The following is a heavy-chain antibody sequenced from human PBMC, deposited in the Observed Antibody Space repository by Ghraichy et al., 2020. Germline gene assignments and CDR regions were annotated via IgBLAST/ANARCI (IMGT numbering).Heavy chain of an antibody. Sequence: ASVKASCKASGYTFTSYYMHWVRQAPGQGLEWMGIINPSGGSTSYAQKFQGRVPMTRDSSTSTVYMELSSLRSEDTAVYYCARSRGSSSSADYYYYGMDVWGQGTTVTVSS. J-gene: IGHJ6*02. CDR1: GYTFTSYY. D-gene: IGHD6-6*01. V-gene: IGHV1-46*03. CDR3: ARSRGSSSSADYYYYGMDV. CDR2: INPSGGST.